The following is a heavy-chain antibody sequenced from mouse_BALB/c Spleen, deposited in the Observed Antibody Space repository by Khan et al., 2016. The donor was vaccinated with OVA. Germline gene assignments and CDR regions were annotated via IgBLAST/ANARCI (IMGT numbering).Heavy chain of an antibody. CDR1: GFSLTNYG. D-gene: IGHD2-10*01. V-gene: IGHV2-6-1*01. J-gene: IGHJ4*01. CDR2: IWHDGST. Sequence: QVQLKESGPGLVAPSPSLSITCTISGFSLTNYGVHWVRQPPGKGLEWLVVIWHDGSTTYNSALKSRLSISKANSKSQVFLKMNSLQTYDTAMYYCARQPYYHYYIMDYWGQGTSVTVSS. CDR3: ARQPYYHYYIMDY.